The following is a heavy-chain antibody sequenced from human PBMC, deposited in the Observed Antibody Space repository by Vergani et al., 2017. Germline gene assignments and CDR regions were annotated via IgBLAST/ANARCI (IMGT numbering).Heavy chain of an antibody. V-gene: IGHV4-38-2*02. CDR2: IYHSGST. D-gene: IGHD5-24*01. CDR3: ARVGDGYSFDY. J-gene: IGHJ4*02. Sequence: QLHLQKSGPGLVKPSETLSLTCTVSGGSISSGYYWGWIRQPPGKGLEWIGSIYHSGSTYYNPSLKSRVTISVDTSKNQFSLKLSSVTAADTAVYYCARVGDGYSFDYWGQGTLVTVSS. CDR1: GGSISSGYY.